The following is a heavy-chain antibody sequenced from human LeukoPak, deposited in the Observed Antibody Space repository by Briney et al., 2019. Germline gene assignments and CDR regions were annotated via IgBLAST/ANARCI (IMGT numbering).Heavy chain of an antibody. D-gene: IGHD5-24*01. CDR2: IWYDGSKK. CDR3: AKDKMATTGDAFDI. CDR1: GFTFSSYG. V-gene: IGHV3-33*06. Sequence: GGSLRLSCAASGFTFSSYGMHWVRQAPGKGLEWVAVIWYDGSKKYYADSVKGRFTISRDNSKNTLYLQMNSLRAEDTAVYYCAKDKMATTGDAFDIWGQGTMVTVSS. J-gene: IGHJ3*02.